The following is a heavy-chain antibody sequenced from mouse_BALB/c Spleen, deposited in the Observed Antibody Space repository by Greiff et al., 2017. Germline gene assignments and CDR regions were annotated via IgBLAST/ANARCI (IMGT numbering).Heavy chain of an antibody. Sequence: EVKLVESGGGLVQPGGSLRLSCATSGFTFTDYYMSWVRQPPGKALEWLGFIRNKANGYTTEYSASVKGRFTISRDNSQSILYLQMNTLRAEDSATYYCARDIYYGRGYFDYWGQGTTLTVSS. CDR2: IRNKANGYTT. CDR1: GFTFTDYY. CDR3: ARDIYYGRGYFDY. D-gene: IGHD1-1*01. J-gene: IGHJ2*01. V-gene: IGHV7-3*02.